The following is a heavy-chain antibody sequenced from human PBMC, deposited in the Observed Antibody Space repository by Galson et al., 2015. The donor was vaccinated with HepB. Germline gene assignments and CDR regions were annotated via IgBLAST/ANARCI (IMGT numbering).Heavy chain of an antibody. CDR1: GFTFSSYS. V-gene: IGHV3-48*01. CDR2: ISTSSSTI. Sequence: SLRLSCAASGFTFSSYSMNWVRQAPGKGLEWVSYISTSSSTIYYADSVKGRFTISRDNAKNSLYLQMNRLRAEDTAVYYCVGAVAGRGNFDYWGQGNLVTVSS. J-gene: IGHJ4*02. CDR3: VGAVAGRGNFDY. D-gene: IGHD6-19*01.